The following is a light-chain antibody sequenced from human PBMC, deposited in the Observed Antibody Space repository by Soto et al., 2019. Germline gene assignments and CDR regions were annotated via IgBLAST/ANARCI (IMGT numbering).Light chain of an antibody. CDR3: QSYDSSLSAWV. CDR2: GNT. V-gene: IGLV1-40*01. J-gene: IGLJ3*02. Sequence: QSVLTQPTSVSGAAGKRVTISCTASSSNIGAGYDVHWYQQLPGTAPKLLIYGNTNRPSGVPDRFSGSKSGTSASLAITGLQAEDEADYYCQSYDSSLSAWVFGGGTKLTV. CDR1: SSNIGAGYD.